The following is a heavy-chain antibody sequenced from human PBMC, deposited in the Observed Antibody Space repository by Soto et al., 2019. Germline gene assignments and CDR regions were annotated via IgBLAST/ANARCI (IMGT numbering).Heavy chain of an antibody. Sequence: SETLSLTCTVSCGSISSLYWSWILQPPGKGLEWIGYICYSGSTNYNPSLKSRVTISVDTSKNQFSLKLSSVTAADTAVYYCARGELSYSSSWYRWFDPWGQGTLVTVSS. D-gene: IGHD6-13*01. CDR1: CGSISSLY. CDR2: ICYSGST. V-gene: IGHV4-59*11. CDR3: ARGELSYSSSWYRWFDP. J-gene: IGHJ5*02.